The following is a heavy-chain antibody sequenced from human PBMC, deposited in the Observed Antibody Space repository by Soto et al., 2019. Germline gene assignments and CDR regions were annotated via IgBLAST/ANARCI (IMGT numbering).Heavy chain of an antibody. Sequence: QVQLVESGGGVVQPGRSLRLSCAASGFSFSSYGMHWVRQAPGKGLARVAMISYDGTDEYYADSVKGRFTISRDNSKTAVYLQMHSLRAEDTAVYYCATQESDWNDHFDYWRQGPLVTVSS. CDR1: GFSFSSYG. V-gene: IGHV3-30*03. CDR2: ISYDGTDE. D-gene: IGHD1-1*01. CDR3: ATQESDWNDHFDY. J-gene: IGHJ4*02.